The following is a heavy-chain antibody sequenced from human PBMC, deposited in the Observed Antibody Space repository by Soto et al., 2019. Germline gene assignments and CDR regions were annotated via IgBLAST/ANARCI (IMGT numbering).Heavy chain of an antibody. CDR3: ARVPRGNWNYGHYGMDV. V-gene: IGHV1-69*13. CDR1: GGTFSSYA. J-gene: IGHJ6*02. D-gene: IGHD1-7*01. Sequence: GASVKVSCKASGGTFSSYAISWVRQAPGQGLEWMGGIIPIFGTANYAQKFQGRVTITADESTSTAYMELSSLRSEDTAVYYCARVPRGNWNYGHYGMDVWGQGTTVTVSS. CDR2: IIPIFGTA.